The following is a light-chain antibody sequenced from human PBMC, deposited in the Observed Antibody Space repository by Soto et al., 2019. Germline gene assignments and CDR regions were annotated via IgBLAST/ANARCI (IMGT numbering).Light chain of an antibody. CDR1: QGISNY. Sequence: DIQMTQSPSSLSASVGDRVTITCRASQGISNYLAWYQQKPGKVPKLLIYAASTLQSGVPSRFSGSGSGTDFTLTISSLQPEDVETDYCQKYNSAPLFGGGTKVEIK. V-gene: IGKV1-27*01. J-gene: IGKJ4*01. CDR3: QKYNSAPL. CDR2: AAS.